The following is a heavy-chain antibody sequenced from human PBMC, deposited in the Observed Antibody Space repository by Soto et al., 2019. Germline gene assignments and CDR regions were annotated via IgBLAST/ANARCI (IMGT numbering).Heavy chain of an antibody. D-gene: IGHD3-10*01. CDR3: ARDFTMVRGVYYYYYMDV. J-gene: IGHJ6*03. V-gene: IGHV3-7*01. CDR2: IKQDGSEK. CDR1: GFTFSSYW. Sequence: EMQLVESGGGLVQPGGSLRLSCAASGFTFSSYWMSWVRQAPGKGLEWVANIKQDGSEKYYVDSVKGRFTISRDNAKNSLYLQMNSLRAEDTAVYYCARDFTMVRGVYYYYYMDVWGKGTTVTVSS.